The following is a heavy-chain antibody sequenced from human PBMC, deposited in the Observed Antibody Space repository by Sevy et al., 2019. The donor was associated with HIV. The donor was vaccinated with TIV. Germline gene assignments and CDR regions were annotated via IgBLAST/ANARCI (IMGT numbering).Heavy chain of an antibody. CDR1: GLTVSNAW. J-gene: IGHJ5*01. Sequence: GGSLRLPCAASGLTVSNAWMNWVRQAPGKGLEWVGRIKSKSDGGTRDLAAPVKGRVSISRDASRNTVSLEISSLKIEDTGMYYCAAGLGKSDFDSWGQGTLVTVSS. CDR3: AAGLGKSDFDS. D-gene: IGHD3-9*01. V-gene: IGHV3-15*01. CDR2: IKSKSDGGTR.